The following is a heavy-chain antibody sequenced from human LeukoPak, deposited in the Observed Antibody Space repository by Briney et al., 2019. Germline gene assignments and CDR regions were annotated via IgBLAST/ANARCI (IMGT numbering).Heavy chain of an antibody. Sequence: GGTLRLSCAASGFTFSSYGMSWVRQAPGKGLEWVSAISGSGGSTYYADSVKGRFTISRDNSKNTLYLQMNSLRAEDTAVYYCARGGPAAGRFDCWGQGTLVTVSS. D-gene: IGHD6-13*01. J-gene: IGHJ4*02. CDR3: ARGGPAAGRFDC. CDR2: ISGSGGST. V-gene: IGHV3-23*01. CDR1: GFTFSSYG.